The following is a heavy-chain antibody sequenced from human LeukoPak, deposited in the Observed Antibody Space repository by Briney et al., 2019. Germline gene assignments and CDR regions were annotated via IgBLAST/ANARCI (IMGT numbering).Heavy chain of an antibody. D-gene: IGHD4-23*01. J-gene: IGHJ4*02. CDR3: ARNERYGGKVDY. Sequence: PSETLSLTCAVYGGSFSGYYWSWIRQPPGKGLEWIGEINHSGSTNYNPPLKSRVTISVDTSKNQFSLKLSSVTAADTAVYYCARNERYGGKVDYWGQGTLVTVSS. CDR1: GGSFSGYY. CDR2: INHSGST. V-gene: IGHV4-34*01.